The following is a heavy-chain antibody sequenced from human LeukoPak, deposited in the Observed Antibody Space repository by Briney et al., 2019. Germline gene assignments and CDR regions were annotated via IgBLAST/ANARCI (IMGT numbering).Heavy chain of an antibody. V-gene: IGHV4-30-4*01. CDR2: IYYSGST. CDR3: ARGYRWGNNDSSGYFTQDAFDI. J-gene: IGHJ3*02. D-gene: IGHD3-22*01. CDR1: GGSISSGDYY. Sequence: SETLSLTCTVSGGSISSGDYYWSWIRQPPGKGLEWIGYIYYSGSTYYDPSLKSRVTISVDTSKNQFSLKLSSVTAADTAVYYCARGYRWGNNDSSGYFTQDAFDIWGQGTMVTVSS.